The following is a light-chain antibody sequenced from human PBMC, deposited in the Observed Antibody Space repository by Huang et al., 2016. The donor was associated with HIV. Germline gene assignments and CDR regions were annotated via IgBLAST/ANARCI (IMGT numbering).Light chain of an antibody. CDR1: QSVLYSSNNKHY. V-gene: IGKV4-1*01. CDR2: CAS. J-gene: IGKJ4*01. CDR3: QQYFFIPLT. Sequence: DIVMTQSPDSLAVSLGERATLNCKSSQSVLYSSNNKHYLAWYQQKTGQPPKLRISCASTRESGVPDRVSGSGSGTDFTLTISSLQAEDVAVYYCQQYFFIPLTVGGGTKVEIK.